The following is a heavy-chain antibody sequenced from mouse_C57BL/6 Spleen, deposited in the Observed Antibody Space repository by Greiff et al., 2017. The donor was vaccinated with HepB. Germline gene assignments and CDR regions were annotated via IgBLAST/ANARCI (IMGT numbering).Heavy chain of an antibody. Sequence: EVQLQQSEPELVKPGASVKIPCKASGYTFTDYNMDWVKQSHGKSLEWIGDINPNNGGTIYNQKFKGKATLTVDKSSSTAYMELRSLTSEDTAVYYCARRFITTVVAYYFDYWGQGTTLTVSS. CDR1: GYTFTDYN. CDR3: ARRFITTVVAYYFDY. V-gene: IGHV1-18*01. D-gene: IGHD1-1*01. J-gene: IGHJ2*01. CDR2: INPNNGGT.